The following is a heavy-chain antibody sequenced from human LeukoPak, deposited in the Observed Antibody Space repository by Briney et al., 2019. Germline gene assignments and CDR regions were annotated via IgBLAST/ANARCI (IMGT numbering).Heavy chain of an antibody. CDR3: ARTRGMSY. V-gene: IGHV4-34*01. CDR1: GGAFSGYY. CDR2: INHSGST. J-gene: IGHJ4*02. Sequence: KPSETLSLTCAVYGGAFSGYYWSWIRQPPGKGPEWIGEINHSGSTNYNPSLKSRVTISVDTSKNQYSLMLSSVTAADTAVYYCARTRGMSYWGQGTLVTVSS. D-gene: IGHD3-16*01.